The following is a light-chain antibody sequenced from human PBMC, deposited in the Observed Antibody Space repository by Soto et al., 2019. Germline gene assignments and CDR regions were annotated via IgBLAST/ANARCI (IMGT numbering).Light chain of an antibody. CDR1: QFVGGSY. Sequence: EIVLTQSPGTLPLSPGERATLSCRASQFVGGSYLAWYQQKPGQAPRLLIYGASNVAPGIPDRFSGSGSGTDFTLTISRLEPEDFAVYYCQRYAASPYTFGQGTKLEIK. V-gene: IGKV3-20*01. CDR2: GAS. J-gene: IGKJ2*01. CDR3: QRYAASPYT.